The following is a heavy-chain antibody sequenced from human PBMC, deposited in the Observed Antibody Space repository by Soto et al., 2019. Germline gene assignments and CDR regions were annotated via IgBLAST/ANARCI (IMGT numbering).Heavy chain of an antibody. CDR3: ARGIHVLRYFEASARDYGMDV. CDR1: GGSFSGYY. D-gene: IGHD3-9*01. Sequence: PSETLSLTCAVYGGSFSGYYWSWIRQPPGKGLEWIGEINHSGSTNYNPPLKSRVTISVDTSKNQFSLKLSSVTAADTAVYYCARGIHVLRYFEASARDYGMDVWGQGTTVTVSS. CDR2: INHSGST. V-gene: IGHV4-34*01. J-gene: IGHJ6*02.